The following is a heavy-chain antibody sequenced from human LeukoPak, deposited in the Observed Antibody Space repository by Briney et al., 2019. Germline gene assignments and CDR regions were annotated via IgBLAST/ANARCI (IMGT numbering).Heavy chain of an antibody. CDR3: ARVTGYCSSTSCKQRRFDY. J-gene: IGHJ4*02. CDR1: GGSISSGGYC. V-gene: IGHV4-31*03. D-gene: IGHD2-2*01. Sequence: PSQTLSLTCTVSGGSISSGGYCWSWIRQHPGMGLEWIVYIYYSTSTYYNPSLKSRVTISVDTSKTQFSLKLSSVTAADTAVYYCARVTGYCSSTSCKQRRFDYWGQGTLVTVSS. CDR2: IYYSTST.